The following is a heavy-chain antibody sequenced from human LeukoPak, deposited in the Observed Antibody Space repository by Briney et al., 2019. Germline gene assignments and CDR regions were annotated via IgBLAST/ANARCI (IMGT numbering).Heavy chain of an antibody. V-gene: IGHV1-46*01. D-gene: IGHD2-21*02. CDR3: ARPAPTAYCGGDCYLGYFQH. Sequence: GASVKVSCKASGYTFTSYYMHWVRQAPGQGLEWMGIINPSGGSTSYAQKFQGRVTMTRDTSTSTVYMELSSLRSEDTAVYYCARPAPTAYCGGDCYLGYFQHWGQGTLVTVSS. J-gene: IGHJ1*01. CDR2: INPSGGST. CDR1: GYTFTSYY.